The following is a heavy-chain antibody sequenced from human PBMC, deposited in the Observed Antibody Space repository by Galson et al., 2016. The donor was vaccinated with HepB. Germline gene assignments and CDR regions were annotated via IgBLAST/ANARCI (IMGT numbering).Heavy chain of an antibody. CDR2: ISDSGGST. V-gene: IGHV3-23*01. CDR3: AKGRELGQCLNHFDY. J-gene: IGHJ4*02. D-gene: IGHD3-16*01. Sequence: SLRLSCAASGFTFSSYAMSWVRQAPGKGLEWVSTISDSGGSTYYADSVKGRFTISRDNSRNTLYLQMNSLRAEDTAVYYCAKGRELGQCLNHFDYWGQGTLVTVSS. CDR1: GFTFSSYA.